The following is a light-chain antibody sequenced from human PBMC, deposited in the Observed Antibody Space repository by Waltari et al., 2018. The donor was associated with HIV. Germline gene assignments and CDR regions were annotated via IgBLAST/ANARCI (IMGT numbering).Light chain of an antibody. Sequence: QSALTQPASVSGSPGQSITISCTGSSRDVGTYHYLSWYQQHPGTVPKLIIYDVKERPSGVSDRFSGSKSGTTASLTISGLQAEDEADYYCCSFANPNFLFGSGTKVTVL. CDR2: DVK. CDR3: CSFANPNFL. V-gene: IGLV2-23*02. CDR1: SRDVGTYHY. J-gene: IGLJ1*01.